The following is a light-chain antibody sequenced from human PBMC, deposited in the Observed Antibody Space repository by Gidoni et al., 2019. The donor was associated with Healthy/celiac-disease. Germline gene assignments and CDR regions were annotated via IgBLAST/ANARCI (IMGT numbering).Light chain of an antibody. CDR2: EVS. V-gene: IGLV2-14*01. Sequence: QSALTQPASVSGSPGQSITISCTGTSSDVGGYNYVSWYQQHPGKAPKVMIYEVSHRPSGVSNRFSASKSGNTASLTISGLQAEDEADYYCSSYTSSSTYVVFGGGTKLTVL. CDR1: SSDVGGYNY. J-gene: IGLJ2*01. CDR3: SSYTSSSTYVV.